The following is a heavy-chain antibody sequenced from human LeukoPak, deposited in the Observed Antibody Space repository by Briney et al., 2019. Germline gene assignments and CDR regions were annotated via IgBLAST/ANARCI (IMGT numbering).Heavy chain of an antibody. J-gene: IGHJ4*02. V-gene: IGHV3-30*18. D-gene: IGHD5-24*01. CDR1: GFTFTSYA. Sequence: GGSLRLSCAASGFTFTSYAMNWVRQAPGKGLEWVAVISYDGSNKYYADSVKGRFTISRDNSKNTLYLQMNSLRAEDTAVYYCAKDETRDGYNLGATDYWGQGTLVTVSS. CDR3: AKDETRDGYNLGATDY. CDR2: ISYDGSNK.